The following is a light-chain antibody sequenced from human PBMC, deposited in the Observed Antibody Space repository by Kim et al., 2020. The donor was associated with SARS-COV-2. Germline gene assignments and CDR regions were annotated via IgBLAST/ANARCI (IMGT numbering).Light chain of an antibody. CDR1: NIGSKN. Sequence: SYELTQPLSVSVALGQTARITCGGNNIGSKNVHWYQQKPGQAPVLVIYRDSNRPSGIPERFSGSNLGNTATLTISRAQAGDEADYYCQVWDSSTWVFGGGTQLTVL. CDR2: RDS. CDR3: QVWDSSTWV. J-gene: IGLJ3*02. V-gene: IGLV3-9*01.